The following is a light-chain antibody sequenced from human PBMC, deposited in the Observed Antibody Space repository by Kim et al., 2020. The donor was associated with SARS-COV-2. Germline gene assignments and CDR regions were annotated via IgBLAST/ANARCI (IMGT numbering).Light chain of an antibody. CDR1: SSDVGYYTF. CDR2: EVN. V-gene: IGLV2-14*01. CDR3: SSYTTSSTRS. Sequence: QSALTQPASVSGSPGQSITISCTGTSSDVGYYTFVSWYQQHPGTAPKLLIYEVNNRPSGVSSRFSGSNSGDTASLTISGLQTEDEADYYCSSYTTSSTRSFGSGTKVTVL. J-gene: IGLJ1*01.